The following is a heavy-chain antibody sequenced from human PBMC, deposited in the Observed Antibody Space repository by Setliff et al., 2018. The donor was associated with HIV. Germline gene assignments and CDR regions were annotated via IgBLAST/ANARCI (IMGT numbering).Heavy chain of an antibody. Sequence: PGGSLRLSCATSGFGFSRYAMHWVRQAPGKGLEWVAVIWADGSNKKYADSVKGRFTISRDNSKNTLYLQMNSLRAEDTAVYYCARGGFGVVIIERLGVDYWGQGTKVTVSS. D-gene: IGHD3-3*01. V-gene: IGHV3-30*19. J-gene: IGHJ4*02. CDR3: ARGGFGVVIIERLGVDY. CDR2: IWADGSNK. CDR1: GFGFSRYA.